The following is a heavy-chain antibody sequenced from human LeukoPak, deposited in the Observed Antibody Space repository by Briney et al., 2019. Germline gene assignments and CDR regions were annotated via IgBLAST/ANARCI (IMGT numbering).Heavy chain of an antibody. Sequence: GGSLRLSCAASGFTFSTYWMSWVRQAPGKGLEWVANIKQDGGEKYYVDSVEGRFTISRDNARNSLYLQMNSLRAEDTAVYYCARDMVRGVFTTRTIDYWGQGTLVTVSS. CDR2: IKQDGGEK. D-gene: IGHD3-10*01. CDR3: ARDMVRGVFTTRTIDY. V-gene: IGHV3-7*01. CDR1: GFTFSTYW. J-gene: IGHJ4*02.